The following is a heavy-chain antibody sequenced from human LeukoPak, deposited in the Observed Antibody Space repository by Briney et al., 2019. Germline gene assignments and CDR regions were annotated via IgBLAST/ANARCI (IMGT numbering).Heavy chain of an antibody. J-gene: IGHJ4*02. V-gene: IGHV1-69*13. CDR3: ARHAVSRNSGSYFDY. Sequence: GASVRVSCKASGGTFSSYAISWVRQAPGQGLEWMGGIIPIFGTANYAQKFQGRVTITADESTSTAYLQWSSLRASDTAMYYCARHAVSRNSGSYFDYWGQGTLVTVSS. CDR2: IIPIFGTA. CDR1: GGTFSSYA. D-gene: IGHD1-26*01.